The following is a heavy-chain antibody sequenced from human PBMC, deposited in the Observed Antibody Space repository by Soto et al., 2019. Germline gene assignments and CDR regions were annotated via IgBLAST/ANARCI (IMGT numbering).Heavy chain of an antibody. CDR1: GYTFTSYD. J-gene: IGHJ3*02. Sequence: ASVKVSCKASGYTFTSYDINWVRQATGQGLEWMGWMNPNSGNTGYAQKFQGRVTMTRNTSISTAYMELSSLRSEDTAGYYCARKIRLGYCTNGVCYNGDDAFDIWGQGTMVTVSS. V-gene: IGHV1-8*01. CDR2: MNPNSGNT. D-gene: IGHD2-8*01. CDR3: ARKIRLGYCTNGVCYNGDDAFDI.